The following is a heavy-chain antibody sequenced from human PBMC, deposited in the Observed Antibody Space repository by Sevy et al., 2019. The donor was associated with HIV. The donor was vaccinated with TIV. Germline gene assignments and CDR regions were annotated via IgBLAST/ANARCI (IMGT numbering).Heavy chain of an antibody. J-gene: IGHJ4*02. CDR2: VTSDGTT. D-gene: IGHD3-16*01. Sequence: GSLRLSCAASGLTLTTTGMSWVRQAPGKGLEWVAGVTSDGTTYYAESVRDRFTVSRDNSKNTLYLQLNSLRADDTAVFYCAGGDTTMITDLDYWGQGTLVTVSS. V-gene: IGHV3-23*01. CDR3: AGGDTTMITDLDY. CDR1: GLTLTTTG.